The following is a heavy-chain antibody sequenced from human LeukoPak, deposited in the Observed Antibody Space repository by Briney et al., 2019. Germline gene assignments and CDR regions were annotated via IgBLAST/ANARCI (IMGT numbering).Heavy chain of an antibody. V-gene: IGHV3-23*01. D-gene: IGHD2-2*02. CDR2: ISGSGGST. CDR3: AKHLYQLLYRGYAFDI. Sequence: PGGSLRLSCAASGFTFSSYAMSLVRQAPGKGLEWVSAISGSGGSTYYADSVKGRFTISRDNSKNTLYLQMNSLRAEDTAVYYCAKHLYQLLYRGYAFDIWGQGTMVTVSS. CDR1: GFTFSSYA. J-gene: IGHJ3*02.